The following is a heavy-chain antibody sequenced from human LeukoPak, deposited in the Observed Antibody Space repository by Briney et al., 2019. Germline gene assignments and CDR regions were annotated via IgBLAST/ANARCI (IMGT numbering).Heavy chain of an antibody. D-gene: IGHD4-17*01. CDR3: ARGPLMTTVTTSGDY. V-gene: IGHV4-34*01. CDR2: INHSGST. Sequence: SETLSLTCAVYGGSFSGYYWSWLRQPPGKGLEWIGEINHSGSTNYNPSLKSRVTISVDTSKNQFSLKLSSVTAADTAVYYCARGPLMTTVTTSGDYWGQGTLVTVSS. J-gene: IGHJ4*02. CDR1: GGSFSGYY.